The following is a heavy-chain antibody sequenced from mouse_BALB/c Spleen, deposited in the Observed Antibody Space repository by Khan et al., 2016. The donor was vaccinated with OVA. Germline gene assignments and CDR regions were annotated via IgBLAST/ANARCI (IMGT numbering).Heavy chain of an antibody. D-gene: IGHD1-1*01. CDR2: IRSKSNNYAR. CDR3: VRRASVSSDYGLDY. J-gene: IGHJ4*01. V-gene: IGHV10-1*02. Sequence: EVQLVESGGGLVQPKGSLKLSCAASGYTFNTYAMNWVRQGPGKGLEWIARIRSKSNNYARYYADSVKDRFTISIDDSQSKLHLQMNNLKTEDTAMYYCVRRASVSSDYGLDYWGQGTSVTVSA. CDR1: GYTFNTYA.